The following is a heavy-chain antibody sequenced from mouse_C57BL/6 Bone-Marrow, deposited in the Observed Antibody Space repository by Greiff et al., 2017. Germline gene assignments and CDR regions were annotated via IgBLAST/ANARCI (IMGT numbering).Heavy chain of an antibody. J-gene: IGHJ4*01. CDR3: ARDPSTSVIATDMDY. V-gene: IGHV1-55*01. CDR2: IYPGSGST. Sequence: VQLQQPGAELVQPGASVKMSCKASGYTFTSYWINWVQQRPGQGLEWIGDIYPGSGSTNYNEKFKSKATLTVDTSSSTAYMQLSILTSEDSAVYYCARDPSTSVIATDMDYWGQGTTVTVSS. CDR1: GYTFTSYW. D-gene: IGHD1-1*01.